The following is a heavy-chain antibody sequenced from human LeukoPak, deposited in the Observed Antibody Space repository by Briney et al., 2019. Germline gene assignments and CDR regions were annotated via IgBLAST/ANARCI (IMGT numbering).Heavy chain of an antibody. CDR3: ARVFRGAVTSNWFDP. CDR1: GGSINGYY. V-gene: IGHV4-59*01. Sequence: SETLSLTCTVSGGSINGYYWTWLRHPPGKGLVWIGYIFDSGSTNYSPSLKSRVTMSVDSSNTEFSLRLNSVTAADTAVYYCARVFRGAVTSNWFDPWGQGTLVTVSS. CDR2: IFDSGST. D-gene: IGHD4-17*01. J-gene: IGHJ5*02.